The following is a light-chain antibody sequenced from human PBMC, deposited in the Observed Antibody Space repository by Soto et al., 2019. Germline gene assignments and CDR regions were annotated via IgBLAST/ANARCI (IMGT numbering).Light chain of an antibody. V-gene: IGKV1-39*01. J-gene: IGKJ5*01. CDR1: QIISSY. CDR3: QQIFITPIT. Sequence: DIQMTQSPSSLSASVGDIVTITCRASQIISSYLNWYQQKPGKAPKLLIYAASSLQSGVPSRFSGVGSGTNFTLTINSLQPEDFATYFCQQIFITPITFGQGTRLEIK. CDR2: AAS.